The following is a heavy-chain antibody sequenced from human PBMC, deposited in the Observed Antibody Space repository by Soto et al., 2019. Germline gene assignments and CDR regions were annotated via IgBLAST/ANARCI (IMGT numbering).Heavy chain of an antibody. Sequence: GGSLRLSCAASGFTFSSYWMSWVRQAPGKGLEWVANIKQDGSEKYYVDSVKGRFTISRDNAKNSLYLQMNSLRAEDTAVYYCARGDYGDYRFFDYWGQGTLVTVSS. CDR3: ARGDYGDYRFFDY. J-gene: IGHJ4*02. CDR1: GFTFSSYW. CDR2: IKQDGSEK. D-gene: IGHD4-17*01. V-gene: IGHV3-7*01.